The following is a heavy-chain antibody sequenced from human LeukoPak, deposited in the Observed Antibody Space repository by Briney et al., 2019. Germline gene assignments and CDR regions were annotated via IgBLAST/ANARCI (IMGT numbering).Heavy chain of an antibody. D-gene: IGHD3-16*02. CDR2: VSAYNGNT. Sequence: GAPVKGSCQASCYTLYSYCISLGRQAPGPRGEGVGWVSAYNGNTNYAQKLQGRVTMTTDTSASTAYMELRSLRSDDTAVYYCARELITFGGVIAKFGYWGQGTLVTVSS. CDR1: CYTLYSYC. J-gene: IGHJ4*02. CDR3: ARELITFGGVIAKFGY. V-gene: IGHV1-18*01.